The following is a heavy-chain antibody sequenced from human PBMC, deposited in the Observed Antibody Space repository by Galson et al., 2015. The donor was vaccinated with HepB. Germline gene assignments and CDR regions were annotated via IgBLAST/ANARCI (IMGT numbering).Heavy chain of an antibody. CDR3: ARGRRDDFWSGYYFDY. J-gene: IGHJ4*02. D-gene: IGHD3-3*01. CDR1: GYTFTSYD. CDR2: MNPNSGNT. Sequence: SVKVSCKASGYTFTSYDINWVRQATGQGLEWMGWMNPNSGNTGYAQKFQGRVTMTRNTSISTAYMELSSLRSEDTAVYYCARGRRDDFWSGYYFDYWGQGTLVTVSS. V-gene: IGHV1-8*01.